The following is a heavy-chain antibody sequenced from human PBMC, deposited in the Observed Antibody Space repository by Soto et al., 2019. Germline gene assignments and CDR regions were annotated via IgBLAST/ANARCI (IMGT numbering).Heavy chain of an antibody. CDR2: IDDSGGTT. J-gene: IGHJ6*02. D-gene: IGHD3-3*01. CDR3: AKVLYYDFLSYYYYGIGV. CDR1: AFTLSSYA. V-gene: IGHV3-23*01. Sequence: PGASLTLVCAACAFTLSSYAMSWVHQAPGKGVEWVSAIDDSGGTTFYADSVKGRFTISRDNSKDTLFLQMNSLRAEDTAVYYCAKVLYYDFLSYYYYGIGVWGPGTTVTVSS.